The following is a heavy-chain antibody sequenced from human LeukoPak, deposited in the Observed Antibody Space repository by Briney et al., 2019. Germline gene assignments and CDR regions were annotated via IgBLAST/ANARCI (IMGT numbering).Heavy chain of an antibody. D-gene: IGHD2-21*01. J-gene: IGHJ4*02. CDR2: IIPIFGIA. Sequence: SVKVSCKASGGTFSSYAISWVRQAPGQGLEWMGRIIPIFGIANYAQKFQGRVTITADKSTSTAYMELSSLRSEDTAVYYCARSGGDDYFDYWGQGTLVTVSS. V-gene: IGHV1-69*04. CDR3: ARSGGDDYFDY. CDR1: GGTFSSYA.